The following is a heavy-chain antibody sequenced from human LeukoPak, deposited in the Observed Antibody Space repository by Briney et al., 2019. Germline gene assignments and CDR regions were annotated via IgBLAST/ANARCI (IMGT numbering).Heavy chain of an antibody. Sequence: SETPSLTCAVYGGSFSGYYWSWIRQPPGKGLEWIREINHSGSTNYNPSLKSRVTISVDTSKNQFSLKLSSVTDADTAVYYCARVIRTALGAFDIWGQGTMVTVSS. CDR2: INHSGST. D-gene: IGHD7-27*01. J-gene: IGHJ3*02. V-gene: IGHV4-34*01. CDR1: GGSFSGYY. CDR3: ARVIRTALGAFDI.